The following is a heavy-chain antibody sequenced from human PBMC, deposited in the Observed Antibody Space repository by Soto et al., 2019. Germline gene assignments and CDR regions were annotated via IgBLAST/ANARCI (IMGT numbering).Heavy chain of an antibody. J-gene: IGHJ5*01. Sequence: QVHLQESGPGLVKPSETLSLTCTVSGGSISSYYWSWIRQPPGKGLEWIGYIYYTGTTTYNPSIKSRLSLSVDSSNNQFSLNLPSVSAADTAVSSCASLVGFYPSLDSWGQGTLVTVSS. D-gene: IGHD3-22*01. CDR1: GGSISSYY. CDR2: IYYTGTT. V-gene: IGHV4-59*08. CDR3: ASLVGFYPSLDS.